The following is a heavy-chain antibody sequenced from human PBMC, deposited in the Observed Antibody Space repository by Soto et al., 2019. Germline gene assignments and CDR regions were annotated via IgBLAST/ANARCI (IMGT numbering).Heavy chain of an antibody. CDR1: GGAFSRYA. D-gene: IGHD6-19*01. J-gene: IGHJ4*02. V-gene: IGHV1-69*13. Sequence: GASVKVSCKASGGAFSRYAISWVRQAPGQGLEWVGGIFPMYGTPVYAQKLQGRVTLTADASTTTAYMELRSLRSDDTAVYYCAVDTNSSGWSSQYYFDYWGQGTLVTVSS. CDR2: IFPMYGTP. CDR3: AVDTNSSGWSSQYYFDY.